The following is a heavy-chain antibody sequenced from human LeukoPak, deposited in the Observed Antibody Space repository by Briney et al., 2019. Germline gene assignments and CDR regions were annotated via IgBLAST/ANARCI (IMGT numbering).Heavy chain of an antibody. CDR3: AREEEMATISEDY. D-gene: IGHD5-24*01. J-gene: IGHJ4*02. CDR1: GYTFTGYY. Sequence: ASVKVSCKASGYTFTGYYMHWVRQAPGQGLEWMGWINPNSGGTNYAQKFQGRVTMTRDTSIGTAYMELSRLRSDDTAVYYCAREEEMATISEDYWGQGTLVTVSS. CDR2: INPNSGGT. V-gene: IGHV1-2*02.